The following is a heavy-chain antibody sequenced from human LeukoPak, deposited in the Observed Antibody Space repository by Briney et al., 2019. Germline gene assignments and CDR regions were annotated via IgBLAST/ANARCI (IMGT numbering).Heavy chain of an antibody. CDR2: IWYDGSNK. Sequence: GGSLRLSCAASGFTFSSYGMHWVRQAPGKGLEWVAVIWYDGSNKYYADSVKGRFTISRDNSKNTLYLQMNSLRAEDTAVYYCARDPFRPDLRFLLGVFDYCGQGTLVTVSS. CDR1: GFTFSSYG. V-gene: IGHV3-33*01. J-gene: IGHJ4*02. D-gene: IGHD5/OR15-5a*01. CDR3: ARDPFRPDLRFLLGVFDY.